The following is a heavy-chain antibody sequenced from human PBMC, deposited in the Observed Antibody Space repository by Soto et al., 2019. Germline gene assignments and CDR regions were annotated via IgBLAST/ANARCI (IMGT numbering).Heavy chain of an antibody. CDR3: AASRWIQLWTADF. Sequence: QVHLVQSGAEVKKPGSSVKVSCKTSGGSFSKYSISWVRQAPGQGLEWMGGIIPISVTTRYAQRFQGRVTITADDWTTTSYMEESSLKCEDTAVYYCAASRWIQLWTADFCGQLTRFTVSS. J-gene: IGHJ4*02. D-gene: IGHD5-18*01. CDR1: GGSFSKYS. V-gene: IGHV1-69*01. CDR2: IIPISVTT.